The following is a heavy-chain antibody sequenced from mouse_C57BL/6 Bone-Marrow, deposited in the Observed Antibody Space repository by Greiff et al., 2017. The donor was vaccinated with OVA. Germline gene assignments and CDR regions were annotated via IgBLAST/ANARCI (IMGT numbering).Heavy chain of an antibody. Sequence: EVQGVESGGGLVKPGGSLKLSCAASGFTFSDYGMHWVRQAPEKGLEWVAYISSGSSTNYYADTVKGRFTISRDNAKNTLFLQMNSLRSEDTDMYYCASGVYYVYFAYWGQGTTLTVSS. CDR3: ASGVYYVYFAY. CDR1: GFTFSDYG. V-gene: IGHV5-17*01. J-gene: IGHJ2*01. D-gene: IGHD1-1*01. CDR2: ISSGSSTN.